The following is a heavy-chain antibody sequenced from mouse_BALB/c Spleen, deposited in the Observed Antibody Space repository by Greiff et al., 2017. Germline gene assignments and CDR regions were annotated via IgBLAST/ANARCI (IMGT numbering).Heavy chain of an antibody. Sequence: EVNVVESGGDLVKPGGSLKLSCAASGFTFSSYGMSWVRQTPDKRLEWVATISSGGSYTYYPDSVKGRFTISRDNAKNTLYLQMSSLKSEDTAMYYCARQGNRYFDVWGAGTTVTVSS. CDR2: ISSGGSYT. D-gene: IGHD2-1*01. CDR3: ARQGNRYFDV. V-gene: IGHV5-6*01. J-gene: IGHJ1*01. CDR1: GFTFSSYG.